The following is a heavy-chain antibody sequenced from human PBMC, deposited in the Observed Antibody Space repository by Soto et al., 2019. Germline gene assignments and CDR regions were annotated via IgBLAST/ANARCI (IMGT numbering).Heavy chain of an antibody. CDR3: ARRHYDFWSGYYTGFDY. J-gene: IGHJ4*02. D-gene: IGHD3-3*01. Sequence: PGGSLRLSCAASGFTFSDHYMDWIRQAPGKGLEWVGRIRRKINSYTTEYAASVKGRFSMSRDDSKSSLYLQMNSLTSEDTAVYYCARRHYDFWSGYYTGFDYWGQGTLVTVSS. CDR1: GFTFSDHY. V-gene: IGHV3-72*01. CDR2: IRRKINSYTT.